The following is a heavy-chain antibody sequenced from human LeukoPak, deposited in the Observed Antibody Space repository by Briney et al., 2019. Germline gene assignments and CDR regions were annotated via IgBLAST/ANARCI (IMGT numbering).Heavy chain of an antibody. J-gene: IGHJ4*02. CDR2: VYHSGST. Sequence: SETLSLTSTVSGYSIMSTFYWGWIRQSPGKGLEWVGNVYHSGSTYSNPSLRSRVTISVDTSKNQFSLKLSSVTAADTAVYYCARVSDDEHGGNSGAIYFESWGQGTVVTVSS. V-gene: IGHV4-38-2*02. D-gene: IGHD4-23*01. CDR1: GYSIMSTFY. CDR3: ARVSDDEHGGNSGAIYFES.